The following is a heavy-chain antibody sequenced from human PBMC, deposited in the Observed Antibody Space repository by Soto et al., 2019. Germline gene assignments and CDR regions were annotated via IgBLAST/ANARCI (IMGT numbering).Heavy chain of an antibody. J-gene: IGHJ4*02. CDR1: GFTFSSNW. CDR3: ATGSGWYSPDY. V-gene: IGHV3-74*01. Sequence: EVQLVESGGGLVQPGGSLRLSCAASGFTFSSNWMHWVRQGPGKGLVWVSRMDNDGSSRDYADSVKGRFTISRDNAKNTLYLEMSSLRAEDTAVYYCATGSGWYSPDYWGQGTLVTVSS. D-gene: IGHD6-19*01. CDR2: MDNDGSSR.